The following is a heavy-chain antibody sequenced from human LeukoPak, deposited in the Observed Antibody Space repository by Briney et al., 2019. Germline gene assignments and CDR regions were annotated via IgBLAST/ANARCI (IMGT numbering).Heavy chain of an antibody. CDR3: VRRGPNSDT. CDR1: GGSFSDHY. Sequence: SETLSLTCTVYGGSFSDHYWTWIRQPPGKGLEWIGEISHSGGSKYNPSLKSRVTISVDTSKNQFSLRLSSVTAADTAVYYCVRRGPNSDTWGQGTLVTVSS. D-gene: IGHD4/OR15-4a*01. CDR2: ISHSGGS. J-gene: IGHJ5*02. V-gene: IGHV4-34*01.